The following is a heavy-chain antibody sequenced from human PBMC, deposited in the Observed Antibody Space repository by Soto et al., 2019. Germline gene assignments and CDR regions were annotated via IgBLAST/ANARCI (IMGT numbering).Heavy chain of an antibody. Sequence: GGSLRLSCAASGFTFSSYGMHWVRQAPGKGLEWVAVIWYDGSNKYYADSVKGRFTISRDNSKNTLYLQMNSLRAEDTAVYYCARDYNFWSAPGKGMDVWGQGTTVTVSS. J-gene: IGHJ6*02. D-gene: IGHD3-3*01. V-gene: IGHV3-33*01. CDR2: IWYDGSNK. CDR3: ARDYNFWSAPGKGMDV. CDR1: GFTFSSYG.